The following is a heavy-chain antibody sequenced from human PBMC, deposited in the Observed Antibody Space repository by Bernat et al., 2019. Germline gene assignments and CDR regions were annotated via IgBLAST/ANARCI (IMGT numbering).Heavy chain of an antibody. J-gene: IGHJ4*02. D-gene: IGHD2-2*01. CDR2: ISGSGGGT. V-gene: IGHV3-23*01. CDR3: AKATCISCYYYFDY. CDR1: GFTFTSYA. Sequence: EVHLLESGGGLVQPGGSLRLSCAASGFTFTSYAMSWVRQLPGRGLEWVSGISGSGGGTNYADSVKGRFTISRDNSENTLYLQMNSLSAEDTAVYSCAKATCISCYYYFDYWGQGTLVTVSS.